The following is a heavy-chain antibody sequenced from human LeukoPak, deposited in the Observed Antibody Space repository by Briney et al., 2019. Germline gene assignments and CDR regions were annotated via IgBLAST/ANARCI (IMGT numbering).Heavy chain of an antibody. CDR2: INPDGGGT. J-gene: IGHJ5*02. Sequence: ASVKVSCKVSGYTLTELSMHWVRQAPGKGLEWMGGINPDGGGTNYAQKFQGRVTMTEDTSTDTAYMELSRLRSDDTAVYFCARDESYEFRTCYYLCFDRWGQRTLVIVS. CDR3: ARDESYEFRTCYYLCFDR. V-gene: IGHV1-24*01. CDR1: GYTLTELS. D-gene: IGHD3-3*01.